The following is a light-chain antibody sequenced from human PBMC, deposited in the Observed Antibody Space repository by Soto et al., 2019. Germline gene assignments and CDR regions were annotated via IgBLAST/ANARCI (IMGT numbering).Light chain of an antibody. CDR3: CSHAGSNTFV. V-gene: IGLV2-11*01. CDR2: DVN. J-gene: IGLJ1*01. Sequence: QSALTQPRSVSGSPGQSVTISCTGTSSDVGAYKYVSWYQQHPDKAPKVMIFDVNKRPSGVSYRFSGSKSGNTASLTISGLQAEDEADYYCCSHAGSNTFVFGTGTKVTVL. CDR1: SSDVGAYKY.